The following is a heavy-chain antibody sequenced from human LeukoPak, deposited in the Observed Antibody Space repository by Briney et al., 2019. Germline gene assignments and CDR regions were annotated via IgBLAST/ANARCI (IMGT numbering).Heavy chain of an antibody. Sequence: SETLSLTCTVSGYSISSGYYWGWIRPPPGKGLEWIGSIYHSGSTYYNPSLKSRVTISVDTSKNQFSLKLSSVTAADTAVYYCARDRSPGAFDIWGQGTMVTVSS. D-gene: IGHD1-26*01. CDR3: ARDRSPGAFDI. CDR1: GYSISSGYY. CDR2: IYHSGST. J-gene: IGHJ3*02. V-gene: IGHV4-38-2*02.